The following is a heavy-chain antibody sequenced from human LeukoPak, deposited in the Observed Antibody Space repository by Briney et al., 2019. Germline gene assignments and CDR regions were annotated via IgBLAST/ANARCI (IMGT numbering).Heavy chain of an antibody. Sequence: SETLSLTCTVSGGSIRGFFGSWIRQPPGKGLEWIGYIFYSGGTHYNPSLMSRVTISVDMSTNQFSLKLTSVTAADTAVYYCARHDYGGNSAWFDPWGQGTLVTVSS. CDR2: IFYSGGT. V-gene: IGHV4-59*01. J-gene: IGHJ5*02. CDR1: GGSIRGFF. CDR3: ARHDYGGNSAWFDP. D-gene: IGHD4-23*01.